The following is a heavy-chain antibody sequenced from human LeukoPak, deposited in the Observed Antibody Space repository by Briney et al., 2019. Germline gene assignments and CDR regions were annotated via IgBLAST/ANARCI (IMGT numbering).Heavy chain of an antibody. J-gene: IGHJ3*02. CDR2: IYSGGST. D-gene: IGHD4-17*01. CDR1: GFTVSSNY. Sequence: GGSLRLSCAASGFTVSSNYMSWVRRAPGKGLEWVSVIYSGGSTYYADSVKGRFTISRDNSKNTLYLQMNSLRAEDTAVYYCAREFRDYGDYGYDAFDIWGQGTMVTVSS. V-gene: IGHV3-53*01. CDR3: AREFRDYGDYGYDAFDI.